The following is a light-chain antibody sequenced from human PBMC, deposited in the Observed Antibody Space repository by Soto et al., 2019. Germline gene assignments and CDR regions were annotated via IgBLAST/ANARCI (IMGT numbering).Light chain of an antibody. V-gene: IGKV1-39*01. CDR3: QQYSTLPHT. Sequence: DIQMTQSPSSLSASVGDRVTITCRASESISSHLNWYQQKSGRAPQLLLHAASTLQTGVPSRFSGSGSGTDFTLTISRLEPEEFVVYHCQQYSTLPHTFGQGTKLEVK. J-gene: IGKJ2*01. CDR2: AAS. CDR1: ESISSH.